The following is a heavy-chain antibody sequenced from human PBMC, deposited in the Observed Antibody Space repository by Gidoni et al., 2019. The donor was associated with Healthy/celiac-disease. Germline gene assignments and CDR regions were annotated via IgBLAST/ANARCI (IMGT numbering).Heavy chain of an antibody. CDR3: ASNIVYYYGMDV. V-gene: IGHV5-10-1*03. J-gene: IGHJ6*02. CDR2: IDPSDSYT. D-gene: IGHD2-15*01. Sequence: EVQLAQSRAEVKKPGESLRLSCKGSGYSFTSYWISWVRQMPGKGLEWMGRIDPSDSYTNYSPSFQGHVTISADKSISTAYLQWSSLKASDTAMYYCASNIVYYYGMDVWGQGTTVTVSS. CDR1: GYSFTSYW.